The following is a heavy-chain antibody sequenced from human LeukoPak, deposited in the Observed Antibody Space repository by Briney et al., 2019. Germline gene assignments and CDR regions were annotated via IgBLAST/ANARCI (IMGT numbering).Heavy chain of an antibody. CDR2: IYYSGST. Sequence: PSETLSLTCTVSGGSISSYYWSWIRQPPGKGLEWIGYIYYSGSTYYNPSLKSRVTISVDTSKNQFSLKLSSVTAADTAVYYCAREVYSSFNWFDPWGQGTLVTVSS. J-gene: IGHJ5*02. V-gene: IGHV4-59*12. CDR3: AREVYSSFNWFDP. D-gene: IGHD6-6*01. CDR1: GGSISSYY.